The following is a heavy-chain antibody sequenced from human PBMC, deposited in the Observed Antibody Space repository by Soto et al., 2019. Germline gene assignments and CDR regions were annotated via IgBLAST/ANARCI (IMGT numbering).Heavy chain of an antibody. Sequence: TLSLTCTVSGGSIISGGYYCILILQHPVNGLEWIGYIYYSGSTYYNPSLKSRVTISVDTSKNQFSLKLSSVTAADTAVYYCARSYCGGDCSIRGGAFDIWGQGTMVTVSS. CDR1: GGSIISGGYY. CDR2: IYYSGST. CDR3: ARSYCGGDCSIRGGAFDI. V-gene: IGHV4-31*03. D-gene: IGHD2-21*02. J-gene: IGHJ3*02.